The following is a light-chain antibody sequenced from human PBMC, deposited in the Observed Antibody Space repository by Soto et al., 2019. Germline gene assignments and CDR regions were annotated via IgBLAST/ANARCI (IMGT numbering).Light chain of an antibody. CDR1: QTISTW. V-gene: IGKV1-5*03. J-gene: IGKJ1*01. CDR3: QQYSTYPRT. CDR2: KAS. Sequence: DIQMTQSPSTLSASVGARVTITCRSSQTISTWMDWYQQKPEKAPNLLIHKASSSESGVPSRFSGSGSRTEFTLTISSLQPDDFATYFCQQYSTYPRTFGQGTKVEVK.